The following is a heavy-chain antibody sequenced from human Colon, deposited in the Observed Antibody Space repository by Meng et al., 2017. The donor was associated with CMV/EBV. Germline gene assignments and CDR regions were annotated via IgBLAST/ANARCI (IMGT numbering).Heavy chain of an antibody. V-gene: IGHV3-30*02. D-gene: IGHD3-3*01. J-gene: IGHJ5*01. CDR1: GFTFSNYG. Sequence: GFTFSNYGMNWVRQAPGKGLEWLAFIRYDGGEKYYAESVKGRFTISRDDSLNTVFLQMNSLRGEDTAVYHCARDPHDFWSGKNWCESWGQGVLVTVSS. CDR2: IRYDGGEK. CDR3: ARDPHDFWSGKNWCES.